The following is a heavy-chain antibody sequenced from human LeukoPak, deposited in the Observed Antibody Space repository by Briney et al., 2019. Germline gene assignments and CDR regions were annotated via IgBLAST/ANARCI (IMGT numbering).Heavy chain of an antibody. D-gene: IGHD1/OR15-1a*01. Sequence: GGSLRLSCAACGFDLSAYWMHWVRQVPGKGLVWISRKSSDGSNTNYADSVKGRFTISRDNSKNTLYLQMNSLRAEDTAVYYCAKERWEQPRLIDYWGQGTLVTVSS. CDR2: KSSDGSNT. CDR1: GFDLSAYW. CDR3: AKERWEQPRLIDY. V-gene: IGHV3-74*01. J-gene: IGHJ4*02.